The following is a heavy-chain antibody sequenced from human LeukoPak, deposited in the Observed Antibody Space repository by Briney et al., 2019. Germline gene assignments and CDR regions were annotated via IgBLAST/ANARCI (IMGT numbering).Heavy chain of an antibody. CDR3: ARAWYYYYYGMDV. Sequence: SETLSLTCAVYGGSLSGYYWSWIRQPPGKGLEWIGEINHSGSTNYNPSLKSRVTISVDTSKNQFSLKLSSVTAADTAVYYCARAWYYYYYGMDVGGQGTTVTVSS. J-gene: IGHJ6*02. CDR1: GGSLSGYY. V-gene: IGHV4-34*01. CDR2: INHSGST.